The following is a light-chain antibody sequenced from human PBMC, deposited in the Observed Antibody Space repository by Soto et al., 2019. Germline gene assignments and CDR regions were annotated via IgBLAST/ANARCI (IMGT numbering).Light chain of an antibody. CDR2: DAS. CDR1: QSISSW. J-gene: IGKJ1*01. V-gene: IGKV1-5*01. Sequence: DIQMTQSPSTLSASVGERVTITCRASQSISSWLAWYQQKPGKAPNLLIYDASSLQGGVPSRFSGSRSGTKFTLTISSLQPDDFATYYCQQYNSYSPWTFGQGTKVDNK. CDR3: QQYNSYSPWT.